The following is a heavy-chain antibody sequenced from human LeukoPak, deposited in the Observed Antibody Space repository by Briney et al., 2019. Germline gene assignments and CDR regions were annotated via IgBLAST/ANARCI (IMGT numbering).Heavy chain of an antibody. J-gene: IGHJ4*02. CDR1: GGTFSSYA. CDR3: ASGIRWLQLFDY. V-gene: IGHV1-69*13. Sequence: GASVTVSCTASGGTFSSYAISWVRQAPGQGLEWMGGIIPIFGTANYAQKFQGGVTITADESTSTAYMELSSLRSEDTAVYYCASGIRWLQLFDYWGQGTLVTVSS. D-gene: IGHD5-24*01. CDR2: IIPIFGTA.